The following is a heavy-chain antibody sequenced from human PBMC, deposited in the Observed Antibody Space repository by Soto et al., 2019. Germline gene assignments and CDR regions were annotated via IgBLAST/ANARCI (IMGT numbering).Heavy chain of an antibody. D-gene: IGHD3-22*01. J-gene: IGHJ4*02. CDR3: AKDTHYYASSGYYIFDY. CDR2: IYYSGST. CDR1: GGSISSGDYY. V-gene: IGHV4-30-4*01. Sequence: PSETLSLTCTVSGGSISSGDYYWSWIRQPPGKGLEWIGYIYYSGSTYYNPSLKSRVTISVDTSKNQFSLKLSSVTAADTAVYYCAKDTHYYASSGYYIFDYWGQGTLVTVSS.